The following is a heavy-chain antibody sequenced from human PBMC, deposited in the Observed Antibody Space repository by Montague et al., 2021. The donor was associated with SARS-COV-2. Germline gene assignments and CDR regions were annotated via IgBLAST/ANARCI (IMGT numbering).Heavy chain of an antibody. J-gene: IGHJ4*02. CDR3: VRGGRVGTAAGTAFEH. V-gene: IGHV6-1*01. Sequence: CAISGDSVSSSSVSWNWIRQSPSRGLEWLGRTYYRSKWYYHYQLSLQGRLTIHPDTSRNQVSLQVDSVTSEDTAVYYCVRGGRVGTAAGTAFEHWGQGILVTVSS. CDR2: TYYRSKWYY. D-gene: IGHD6-13*01. CDR1: GDSVSSSSVS.